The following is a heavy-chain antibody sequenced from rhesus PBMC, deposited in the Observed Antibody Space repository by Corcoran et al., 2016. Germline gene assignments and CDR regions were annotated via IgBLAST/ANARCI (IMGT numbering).Heavy chain of an antibody. D-gene: IGHD1-44*02. J-gene: IGHJ3*01. CDR3: ATRSNVYGSDAFDF. Sequence: EVQLVQSGAEVKKPGASVKISCKASGYTFTDYYLHWVRQAPGKGLEWLGRVDPEKGEATHAQKFHDRVTITADTSTDTAYMELSSLRSEETAVYYCATRSNVYGSDAFDFWGQGLRVTVSS. CDR2: VDPEKGEA. CDR1: GYTFTDYY. V-gene: IGHV1-111*02.